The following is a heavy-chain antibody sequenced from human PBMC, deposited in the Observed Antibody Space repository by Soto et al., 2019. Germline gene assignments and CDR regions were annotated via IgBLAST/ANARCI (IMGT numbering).Heavy chain of an antibody. CDR1: GFTFSSYG. CDR2: IWYDGSNK. V-gene: IGHV3-33*01. Sequence: QVQLVESGGGVVQPGRSLRLSCAASGFTFSSYGMHWVRQAPGKGLEWVAVIWYDGSNKYYADSVKGRFTISRDNSKTTLYPKMNNLRAVDTAVYYCATGAVYSSSWYPYAFDIWGQGTMVTVSS. J-gene: IGHJ3*02. CDR3: ATGAVYSSSWYPYAFDI. D-gene: IGHD6-13*01.